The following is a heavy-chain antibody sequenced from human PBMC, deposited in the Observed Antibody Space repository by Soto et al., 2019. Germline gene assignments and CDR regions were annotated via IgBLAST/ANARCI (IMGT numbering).Heavy chain of an antibody. CDR2: IYYSGST. Sequence: SETLSLTCTVSGGSISSYYWSWIRQPPGKELEWIGYIYYSGSTNYNPSLKSRVNISVDTSKNQFSLKLSSVTAADTAVYYCARGPEAVAGPNFDYWGQGTLVTVSS. CDR3: ARGPEAVAGPNFDY. D-gene: IGHD6-19*01. V-gene: IGHV4-59*01. J-gene: IGHJ4*02. CDR1: GGSISSYY.